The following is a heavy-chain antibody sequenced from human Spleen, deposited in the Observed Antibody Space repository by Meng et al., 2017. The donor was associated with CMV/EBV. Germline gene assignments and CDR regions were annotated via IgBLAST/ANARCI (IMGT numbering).Heavy chain of an antibody. CDR1: GGPISSSNW. D-gene: IGHD3-3*01. CDR3: ARDSGPIFWSGSHYYYGMDV. J-gene: IGHJ6*02. V-gene: IGHV4-4*02. CDR2: IYHTGST. Sequence: SETLSLTCEVSGGPISSSNWWSWVRQPPGKGLEWIGEIYHTGSTNYNPSLKSRVTISVDTSKNQFSLKLSSVTAADTAVYYCARDSGPIFWSGSHYYYGMDVWGQGTTVTVSS.